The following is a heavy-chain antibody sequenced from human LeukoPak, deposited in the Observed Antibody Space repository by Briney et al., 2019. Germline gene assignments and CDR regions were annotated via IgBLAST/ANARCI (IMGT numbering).Heavy chain of an antibody. CDR1: GFTFSNYE. Sequence: GGSLRLSCAASGFTFSNYEMHWVRQAPGKGLEWVSYISSSGSDIYYADSVKGRFTISRDNSKNTLYLQMNSLRAEDTAVYYCARILDSAWGELGYWGQGTLVTVSS. V-gene: IGHV3-48*03. D-gene: IGHD6-19*01. CDR2: ISSSGSDI. CDR3: ARILDSAWGELGY. J-gene: IGHJ4*02.